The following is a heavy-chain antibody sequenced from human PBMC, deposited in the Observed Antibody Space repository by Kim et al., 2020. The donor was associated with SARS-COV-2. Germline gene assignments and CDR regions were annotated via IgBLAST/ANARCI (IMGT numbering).Heavy chain of an antibody. CDR2: IGESGAI. D-gene: IGHD1-1*01. V-gene: IGHV3-48*02. CDR1: GFTSSSYS. Sequence: GGSLRLSCRASGFTSSSYSMNWVRQAPGKGLEWVSHIGESGAIVYADSVKGRFTIARDIAENSVHLQMDSLRYDDTAVYYCARDAKAGNLRYFFDYWGLGILGTVSS. J-gene: IGHJ4*02. CDR3: ARDAKAGNLRYFFDY.